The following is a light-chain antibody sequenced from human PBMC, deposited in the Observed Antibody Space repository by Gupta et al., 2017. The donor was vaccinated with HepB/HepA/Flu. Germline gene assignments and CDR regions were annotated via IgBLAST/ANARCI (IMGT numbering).Light chain of an antibody. CDR3: QAWDSSTVV. Sequence: SYELTQPPSVSVSPGQTASITCSGDKLGHKYVCWYQQKPGQSPVLVIYQDTKRPSGIPERFSGSNSGNTANLTISGTQAMDEADYYCQAWDSSTVVFGGGTKLTVL. V-gene: IGLV3-1*01. CDR2: QDT. J-gene: IGLJ2*01. CDR1: KLGHKY.